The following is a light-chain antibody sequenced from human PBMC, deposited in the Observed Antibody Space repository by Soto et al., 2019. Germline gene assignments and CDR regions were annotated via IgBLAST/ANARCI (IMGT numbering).Light chain of an antibody. J-gene: IGKJ2*01. CDR2: DAS. CDR3: LQDYYYPYT. V-gene: IGKV1-6*01. CDR1: QGIGTD. Sequence: AIQMTQSPSSLSASVGDRVTITCRAIQGIGTDVAWYQQKPGKAPKFLIYDASTLQSGVPSRFSGSGSGTDFTLTISSLQPEDFATYYCLQDYYYPYTFGQGTKLEIK.